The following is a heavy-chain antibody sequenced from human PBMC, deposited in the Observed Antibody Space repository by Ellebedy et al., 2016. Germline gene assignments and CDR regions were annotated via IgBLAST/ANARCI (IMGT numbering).Heavy chain of an antibody. D-gene: IGHD2-21*01. Sequence: ASVKVSXXASGYTFTGYYMHWVRQAPGQGLEWMGWINPNSGGTNYAQKFQGRVTMTRDTSISTAYMELSRLRSDDTAVYYCARAFDCGGDCNWFDPWGQGTLVTVSS. J-gene: IGHJ5*02. CDR1: GYTFTGYY. V-gene: IGHV1-2*02. CDR2: INPNSGGT. CDR3: ARAFDCGGDCNWFDP.